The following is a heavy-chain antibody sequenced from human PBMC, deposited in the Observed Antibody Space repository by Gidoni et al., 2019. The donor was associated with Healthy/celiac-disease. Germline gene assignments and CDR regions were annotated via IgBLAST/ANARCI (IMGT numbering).Heavy chain of an antibody. V-gene: IGHV1-3*01. CDR1: TSYA. Sequence: TSYAMHWVRQAPGQRLEWMGWINAGNGNTKYSQKFQGRVTITRDTSASTAYMELSSLRSEDTAVYYCASALGPSFPVGYWGQGTLVTVSS. CDR2: INAGNGNT. J-gene: IGHJ4*02. CDR3: ASALGPSFPVGY.